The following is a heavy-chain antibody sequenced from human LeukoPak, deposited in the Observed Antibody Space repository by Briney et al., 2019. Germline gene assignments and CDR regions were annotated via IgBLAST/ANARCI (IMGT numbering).Heavy chain of an antibody. Sequence: GASVTVSFKASGYTFTIYDINWVRQAPGQGLEWMGWMNPNSGNTGYPQNFQGTLTMTSNTSLRTPYMELSSLSSEDTAVYYCARGARNYYSSSIDVWGKGTPVTVSS. V-gene: IGHV1-8*01. CDR2: MNPNSGNT. J-gene: IGHJ6*03. CDR3: ARGARNYYSSSIDV. CDR1: GYTFTIYD.